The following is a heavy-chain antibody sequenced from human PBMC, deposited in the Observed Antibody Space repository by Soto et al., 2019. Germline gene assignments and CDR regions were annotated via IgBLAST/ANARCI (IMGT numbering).Heavy chain of an antibody. V-gene: IGHV1-8*01. CDR2: MNPNSGNT. Sequence: AAVKVSCKASGYTFTSYDINWVRQATGQGLEWMGWMNPNSGNTGYAQKFQGRVTMTRNTSISTAYMELSSLRSEDTAVYYCARGGYDFWSGYYTPYYYYYGMDVWGQGTTVTVSS. D-gene: IGHD3-3*01. CDR1: GYTFTSYD. CDR3: ARGGYDFWSGYYTPYYYYYGMDV. J-gene: IGHJ6*02.